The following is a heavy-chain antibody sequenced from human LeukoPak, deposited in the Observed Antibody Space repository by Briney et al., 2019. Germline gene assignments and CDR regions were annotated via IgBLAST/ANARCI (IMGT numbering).Heavy chain of an antibody. Sequence: SETLSLTCTVSGGSISSYYWSWIRQPPGKGLEWIGYIYYSGSTNYNPSLKSRVTIFGDTSKNQFSLKLSSVTAADTAVYYCARGAINYYFGGNDWFDPWGQGTLVTVSS. J-gene: IGHJ5*02. D-gene: IGHD2-21*01. V-gene: IGHV4-59*08. CDR1: GGSISSYY. CDR3: ARGAINYYFGGNDWFDP. CDR2: IYYSGST.